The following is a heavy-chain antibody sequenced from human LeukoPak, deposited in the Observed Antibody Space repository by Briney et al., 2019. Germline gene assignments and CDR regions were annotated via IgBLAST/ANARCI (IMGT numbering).Heavy chain of an antibody. D-gene: IGHD3-9*01. CDR3: ARVSFLVRATLPGMDV. V-gene: IGHV1-69*13. CDR2: IIPIFGTA. J-gene: IGHJ6*02. Sequence: SVEVSCKASGGTFSSYAISWVRQAPGQGLEWMGGIIPIFGTANYAQKFQGRVTITVDESTSTAYMELSSLRSEDTAVYYCARVSFLVRATLPGMDVWGQGTTVTVSS. CDR1: GGTFSSYA.